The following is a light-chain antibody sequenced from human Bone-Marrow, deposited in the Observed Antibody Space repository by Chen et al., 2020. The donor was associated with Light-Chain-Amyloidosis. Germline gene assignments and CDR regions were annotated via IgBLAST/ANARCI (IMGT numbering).Light chain of an antibody. J-gene: IGKJ1*01. CDR3: QQHYDTPWT. V-gene: IGKV4-1*01. Sequence: EIVMTQSPDSLAVALGERATINCKSSQSVLYSSINKNYLAWYQQKTGQPPKLLIYWASIRESGVPDRFSGSWSGTDFTLTITTLQAEDVAVYYCQQHYDTPWTFGQGTKVEIK. CDR1: QSVLYSSINKNY. CDR2: WAS.